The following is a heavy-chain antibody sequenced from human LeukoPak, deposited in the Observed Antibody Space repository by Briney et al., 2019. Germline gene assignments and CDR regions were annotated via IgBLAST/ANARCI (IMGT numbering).Heavy chain of an antibody. CDR1: GFSLSTSGMC. CDR3: ARHYYDSSGYSFDY. D-gene: IGHD3-22*01. Sequence: SGPTLVNPTQTLTLTCTFSGFSLSTSGMCVSWIRQPPGKALEWLARIDWDDDKYYSTSLKTRLTISKDTSKNQVVLTMTNMDPVDTATYYCARHYYDSSGYSFDYWGQGTRVTVSS. V-gene: IGHV2-70*11. CDR2: IDWDDDK. J-gene: IGHJ4*02.